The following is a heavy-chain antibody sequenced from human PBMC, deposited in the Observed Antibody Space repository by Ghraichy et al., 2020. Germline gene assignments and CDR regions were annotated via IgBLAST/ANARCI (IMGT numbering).Heavy chain of an antibody. CDR3: ARLAMASPVNAGWYFDV. CDR1: GFSFSHCG. D-gene: IGHD5-24*01. V-gene: IGHV3-48*02. J-gene: IGHJ2*01. CDR2: ISNGGNTI. Sequence: GGSLRLSCVTSGFSFSHCGFNWVRQAPGRGLEWIAYISNGGNTIYYADSLKGRFTVSKDNAKNSLYLQMNSLRDDDPAVYFCARLAMASPVNAGWYFDVWGRGTLVTVSS.